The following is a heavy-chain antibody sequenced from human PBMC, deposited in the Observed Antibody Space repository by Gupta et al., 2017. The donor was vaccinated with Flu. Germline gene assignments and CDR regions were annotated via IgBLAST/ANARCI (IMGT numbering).Heavy chain of an antibody. J-gene: IGHJ4*02. CDR2: IDAYGGTT. D-gene: IGHD2-15*01. Sequence: QVQLAQSGAEVKKPGASVKVSCKASGYTFTSYYMHWVRQAPGQGPEWMGIIDAYGGTTTYAQRFQGRVTMTRDTSTSTVYMELSGLRSEDTAMYYCARDLRGGYCSYGNCYAYFWGQGTLVTVSS. CDR3: ARDLRGGYCSYGNCYAYF. CDR1: GYTFTSYY. V-gene: IGHV1-46*01.